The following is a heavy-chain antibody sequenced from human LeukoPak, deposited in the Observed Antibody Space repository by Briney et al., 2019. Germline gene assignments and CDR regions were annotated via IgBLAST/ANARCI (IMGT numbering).Heavy chain of an antibody. CDR1: GFTFDDYA. D-gene: IGHD3-10*01. J-gene: IGHJ4*02. V-gene: IGHV3-9*01. CDR3: AKGKYYGSGSYYDY. Sequence: TGGSLRLSCAASGFTFDDYAMHWVRQAPGKGLEWVSGISWNSGSIGYADSVKGRFAISRDNAKNSLYLQMNSLRAEDTALYYCAKGKYYGSGSYYDYWGQGTLVTVSS. CDR2: ISWNSGSI.